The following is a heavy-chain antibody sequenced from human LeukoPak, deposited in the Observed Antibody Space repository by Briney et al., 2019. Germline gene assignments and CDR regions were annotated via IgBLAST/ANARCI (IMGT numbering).Heavy chain of an antibody. D-gene: IGHD1-26*01. CDR3: AREPPLLQA. J-gene: IGHJ4*02. CDR1: GFTFSSYA. V-gene: IGHV3-30-3*01. Sequence: GGSLRLSCAASGFTFSSYAMSWVRQAPGKGLEWVAVISYDGSNKYYADSVKGRFTISRDNSKNTLYLQMNSLRAEDTAVYYCAREPPLLQAWGQGTLVTVSS. CDR2: ISYDGSNK.